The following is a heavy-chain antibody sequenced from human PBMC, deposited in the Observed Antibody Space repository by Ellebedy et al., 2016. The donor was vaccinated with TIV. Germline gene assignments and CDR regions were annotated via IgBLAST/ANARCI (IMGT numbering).Heavy chain of an antibody. J-gene: IGHJ4*02. CDR3: ARDAPWGTSLAVDY. V-gene: IGHV1-46*01. CDR1: GYTFTRYY. Sequence: ASVKVSXKASGYTFTRYYMHWVRQPPGQGLEWMGKINPCGGSTTYAQKFQGRVTMTRDRSTSTVYMELSSLRSEDTAVYYCARDAPWGTSLAVDYWGQGTLVTVSS. D-gene: IGHD3-16*01. CDR2: INPCGGST.